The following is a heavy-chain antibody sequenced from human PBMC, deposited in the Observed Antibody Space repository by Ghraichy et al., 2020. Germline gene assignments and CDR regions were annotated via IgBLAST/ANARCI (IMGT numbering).Heavy chain of an antibody. D-gene: IGHD6-13*01. CDR3: ARQSFSSWHGEDWFDP. V-gene: IGHV4-39*01. CDR1: GGSISSSSYY. J-gene: IGHJ5*02. Sequence: SETLSLTCTVSGGSISSSSYYWGWIRQPPGKGLEWIGSIYYSGSTYYNPSLKSRVTISVDTSKNQFSLKLSSVTAADTAVYYCARQSFSSWHGEDWFDPWGQGTLVTVSS. CDR2: IYYSGST.